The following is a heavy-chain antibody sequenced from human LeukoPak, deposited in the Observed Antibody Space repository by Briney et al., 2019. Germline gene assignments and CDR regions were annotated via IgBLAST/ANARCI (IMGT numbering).Heavy chain of an antibody. CDR1: GFTFSSYA. D-gene: IGHD2-2*01. Sequence: GGSLRLSCAASGFTFSSYAMSWGRQAPGKGLEWVSAISGNGGSTYYADSVKGRFTISRDNSKNTLYLKMNSLRAEDTAAYYCAKDCSSTSCYERDNYYYYGMDVWGKGTTVTVSS. V-gene: IGHV3-23*01. J-gene: IGHJ6*04. CDR2: ISGNGGST. CDR3: AKDCSSTSCYERDNYYYYGMDV.